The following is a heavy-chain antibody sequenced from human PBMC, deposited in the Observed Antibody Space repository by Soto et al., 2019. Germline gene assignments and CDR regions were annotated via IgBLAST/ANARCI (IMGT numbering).Heavy chain of an antibody. D-gene: IGHD1-26*01. CDR2: INPSGGST. Sequence: ASVKVSCKASGYTFTSYYMHWVRQAPGQGLEWMGIINPSGGSTSYAQKFQGRATMTRDTSTSTVYMELSSLRSEDTAVYYCARGGASGSYTGTLYYYGMDVWGQGTTVTVSS. CDR3: ARGGASGSYTGTLYYYGMDV. J-gene: IGHJ6*02. V-gene: IGHV1-46*01. CDR1: GYTFTSYY.